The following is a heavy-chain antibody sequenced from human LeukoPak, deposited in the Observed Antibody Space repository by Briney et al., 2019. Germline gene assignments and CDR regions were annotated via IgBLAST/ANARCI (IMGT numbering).Heavy chain of an antibody. V-gene: IGHV4-34*01. D-gene: IGHD6-19*01. CDR2: INHSGST. Sequence: PSETLSLTCAVYGGSFSGYYWSWIRQPPGKGLEWIGEINHSGSTNYNPSLKSRVTISVDTSKNQFSLKLSSVTAADTAVYYCARGRYSSGWYGAFDIWGQGTMVTVSS. CDR3: ARGRYSSGWYGAFDI. CDR1: GGSFSGYY. J-gene: IGHJ3*02.